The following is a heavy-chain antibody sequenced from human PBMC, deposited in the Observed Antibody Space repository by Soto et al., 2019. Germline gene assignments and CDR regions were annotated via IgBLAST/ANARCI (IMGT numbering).Heavy chain of an antibody. CDR1: GFTFDDYA. J-gene: IGHJ4*02. CDR2: ISWNSGSI. Sequence: DVQLVESGGGLVQPGRSLRLSCAASGFTFDDYAMHWVRQAPGKGLEWVSGISWNSGSIGYADSVKGRFTISRDNAKNSLYLQMNSLRAEDTALDYCAKDTAQGLAAEGDDFDSWGEGTLVTVSS. CDR3: AKDTAQGLAAEGDDFDS. V-gene: IGHV3-9*01. D-gene: IGHD6-13*01.